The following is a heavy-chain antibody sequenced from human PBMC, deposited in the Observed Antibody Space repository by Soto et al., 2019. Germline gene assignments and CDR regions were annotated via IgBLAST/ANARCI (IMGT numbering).Heavy chain of an antibody. D-gene: IGHD3-3*01. J-gene: IGHJ4*02. CDR1: GFTFGDYA. CDR3: TRDGDYDRTETYGYCDY. V-gene: IGHV3-49*04. Sequence: LRLSCTASGFTFGDYAMTWVRQAPGKGLEWIGFIRSKTYGFTTEYATSVKGRFTISRDDSKSIAYLQMNSLKTDDTAVYYCTRDGDYDRTETYGYCDYWGKGDMVNVSP. CDR2: IRSKTYGFTT.